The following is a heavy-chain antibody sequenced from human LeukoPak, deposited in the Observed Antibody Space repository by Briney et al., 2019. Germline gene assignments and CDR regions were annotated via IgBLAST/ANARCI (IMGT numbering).Heavy chain of an antibody. CDR3: ARAPSDSFRLDV. CDR1: GYTFTDYF. Sequence: ASVKVSCKASGYTFTDYFMHWVRQAPGQGLEWMGWINPNSGGTNYAQKFQGRVTMTRDTSISTAYMDLSRLRSDDTAVYYCARAPSDSFRLDVWGKGTTVTVSS. V-gene: IGHV1-2*02. CDR2: INPNSGGT. J-gene: IGHJ6*04. D-gene: IGHD2/OR15-2a*01.